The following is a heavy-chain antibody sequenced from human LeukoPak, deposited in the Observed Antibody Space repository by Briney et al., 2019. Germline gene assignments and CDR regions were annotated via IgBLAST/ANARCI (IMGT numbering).Heavy chain of an antibody. V-gene: IGHV3-21*01. CDR1: GFTFSTYS. D-gene: IGHD3-16*02. Sequence: GGSLRLSCAASGFTFSTYSMTWVRQAPGKGLEWVSSITSSSSYIYYADSVKGRFTISRDNAKSSLYLQMNSLRAEDTALYYCARHRTASVYWGQGTLVTVSS. J-gene: IGHJ4*02. CDR2: ITSSSSYI. CDR3: ARHRTASVY.